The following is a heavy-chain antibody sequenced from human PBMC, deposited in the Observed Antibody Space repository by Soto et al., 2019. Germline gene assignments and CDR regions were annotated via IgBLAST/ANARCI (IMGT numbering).Heavy chain of an antibody. J-gene: IGHJ6*02. CDR3: ARVVRCTRSGCYYPARDV. V-gene: IGHV4-61*01. Sequence: QVQLQESGPGLVKPSETLSLTCSVSGESVSSGYYYWTWIRQPPGKGLEWIGSILSSGRTNYNPSLKSRVSMSGDTSNNQFSLRLTSVGAADTAIYFCARVVRCTRSGCYYPARDVWGHGTTVTVFS. D-gene: IGHD2-15*01. CDR1: GESVSSGYYY. CDR2: ILSSGRT.